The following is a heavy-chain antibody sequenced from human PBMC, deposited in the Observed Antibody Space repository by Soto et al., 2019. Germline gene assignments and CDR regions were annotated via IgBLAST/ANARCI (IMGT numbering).Heavy chain of an antibody. CDR2: IKQDGSEK. CDR3: ARDRDWTLDY. Sequence: EVQLVESGGGLVQPGGSLRLSCAASGFTFSSYWMRWVRQAPGKGLEWVANIKQDGSEKYYVDSVRGRFTISRDNAKNSLHLQTNCLRAEDTAVYYCARDRDWTLDYWGRGTLVAVSS. CDR1: GFTFSSYW. J-gene: IGHJ4*02. D-gene: IGHD1-1*01. V-gene: IGHV3-7*03.